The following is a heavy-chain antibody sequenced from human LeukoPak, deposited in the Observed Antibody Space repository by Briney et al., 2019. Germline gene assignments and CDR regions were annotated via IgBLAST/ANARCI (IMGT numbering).Heavy chain of an antibody. J-gene: IGHJ5*02. CDR3: ATRHLIYSSRGFDP. D-gene: IGHD6-13*01. Sequence: SETLSLTCTVSGGSISSSSYYWGWIRQPPGKGLEWIGSIYYSGSTYYNPSLKSRVTISVDTSKNQFSLKLSSVTAAHTAVYYCATRHLIYSSRGFDPWGQGTLVTVSS. CDR1: GGSISSSSYY. V-gene: IGHV4-39*01. CDR2: IYYSGST.